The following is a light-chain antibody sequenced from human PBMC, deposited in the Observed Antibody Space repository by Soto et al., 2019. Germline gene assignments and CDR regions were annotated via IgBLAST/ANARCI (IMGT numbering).Light chain of an antibody. CDR3: QQYYSTLGT. CDR2: WAS. J-gene: IGKJ1*01. V-gene: IGKV4-1*01. Sequence: DIVMTQSPDSLAVSLGERATINCKSSQSVLYSSNNKNYLAWYQQKPGQPPNLLIYWASTRESGVPDRFSGSGSGTDFTLTISSLQAEDVAFYYCQQYYSTLGTFGQGTKVEIK. CDR1: QSVLYSSNNKNY.